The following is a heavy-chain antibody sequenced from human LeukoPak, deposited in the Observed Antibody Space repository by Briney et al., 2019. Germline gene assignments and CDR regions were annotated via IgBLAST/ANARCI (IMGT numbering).Heavy chain of an antibody. Sequence: GGSLRLSCAASGFTFSSYEMHWVRQAPGKGLEWVSYISSSGSTIYYADSVKGRFTISRDNSKNTLYLQMGSLRAEDMAVYYCARSVRQWAIKDAFDIWGQGTMVTVSS. CDR3: ARSVRQWAIKDAFDI. V-gene: IGHV3-48*03. CDR2: ISSSGSTI. CDR1: GFTFSSYE. D-gene: IGHD6-19*01. J-gene: IGHJ3*02.